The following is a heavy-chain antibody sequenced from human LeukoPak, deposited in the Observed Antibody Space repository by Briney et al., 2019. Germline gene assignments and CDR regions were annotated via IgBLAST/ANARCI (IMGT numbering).Heavy chain of an antibody. V-gene: IGHV4-39*02. CDR1: GGSISSSGYY. D-gene: IGHD5-24*01. CDR3: ARRWLQQYFDY. J-gene: IGHJ4*02. CDR2: VYYGGSS. Sequence: SETLSLTCTVSGGSISSSGYYWGWIRQPPGKGLEWIGNVYYGGSSYYSPSLKSRVTISVDTSNNHFSLKLTSMTAADTAVYYCARRWLQQYFDYWGQGTLVTVSS.